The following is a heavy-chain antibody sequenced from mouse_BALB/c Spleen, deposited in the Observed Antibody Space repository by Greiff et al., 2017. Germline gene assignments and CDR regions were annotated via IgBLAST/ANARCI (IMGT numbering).Heavy chain of an antibody. CDR3: AECGNYGWFAY. CDR2: IDPANGNT. CDR1: GFNIKDTY. V-gene: IGHV14-3*02. Sequence: EVQLQQSGAELVKPGASVKLSCTASGFNIKDTYMHWVKQRPEQGLEWIGRIDPANGNTKYDPKFQGKATITADTSSNTAYLQLSSLTSEDTAVYYCAECGNYGWFAYWGQGTLVTVSA. D-gene: IGHD2-10*02. J-gene: IGHJ3*01.